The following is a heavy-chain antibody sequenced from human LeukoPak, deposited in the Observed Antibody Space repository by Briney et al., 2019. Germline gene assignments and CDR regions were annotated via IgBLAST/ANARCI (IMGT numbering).Heavy chain of an antibody. V-gene: IGHV3-20*01. Sequence: GGSLRLSCAASGFTFSSYWMNWVRQAPGKGLEWVSGISWNGGTTGYVDSVKGRFTISRDNAKNSLYLQMNSLRAEDTALYHCARDRSYGSFDYWGQGTLVTVSS. CDR1: GFTFSSYW. CDR3: ARDRSYGSFDY. D-gene: IGHD5-18*01. J-gene: IGHJ4*02. CDR2: ISWNGGTT.